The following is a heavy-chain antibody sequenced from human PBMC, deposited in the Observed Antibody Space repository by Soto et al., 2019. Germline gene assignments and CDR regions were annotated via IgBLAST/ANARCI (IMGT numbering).Heavy chain of an antibody. Sequence: QVQLVQSGAEVKKPGSSVKVSCKASGGTFSSYAISWVRQAPGQGLEWMGGIIPIFGTANYAQKFQGRVTITADESTRKAYMELSSLRSEDTDVYYCATSPPTARSSGGFDPWGQGTLVTVSS. D-gene: IGHD2-21*02. CDR2: IIPIFGTA. J-gene: IGHJ5*02. CDR1: GGTFSSYA. CDR3: ATSPPTARSSGGFDP. V-gene: IGHV1-69*01.